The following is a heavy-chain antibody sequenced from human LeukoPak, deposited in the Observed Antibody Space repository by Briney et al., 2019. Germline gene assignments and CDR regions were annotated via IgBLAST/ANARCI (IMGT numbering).Heavy chain of an antibody. CDR1: GGSISSGDYY. J-gene: IGHJ4*02. Sequence: SETLSLTYTVSGGSISSGDYYWSWIRQPPGKGLEWIGYIYYSGSTYYNPSLKSRVTISVDTSKNQFSLKLSSVTAADTAVYYCANGGDGYNWPFDYWGQGTLVTVSS. CDR3: ANGGDGYNWPFDY. CDR2: IYYSGST. D-gene: IGHD5-24*01. V-gene: IGHV4-30-4*01.